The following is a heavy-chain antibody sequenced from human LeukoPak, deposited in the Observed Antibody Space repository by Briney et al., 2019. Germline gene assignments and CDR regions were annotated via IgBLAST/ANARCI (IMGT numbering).Heavy chain of an antibody. CDR2: VYYSGST. J-gene: IGHJ4*02. V-gene: IGHV4-59*12. CDR3: ASFIYSTSSDYFRN. Sequence: SETLSLTCNVSGGSISNYYWSWIRQPPGKGLEWIGCVYYSGSTNYNPSLKSRVTMSVDTSKNQFSLILSSVTAADTAVYYCASFIYSTSSDYFRNWGQGTLVTVSS. CDR1: GGSISNYY. D-gene: IGHD2/OR15-2a*01.